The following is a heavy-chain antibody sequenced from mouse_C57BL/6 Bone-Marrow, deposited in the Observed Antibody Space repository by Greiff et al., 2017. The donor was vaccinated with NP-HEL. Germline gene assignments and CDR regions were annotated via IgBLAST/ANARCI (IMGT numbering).Heavy chain of an antibody. Sequence: EVQLVEPGGDLVKPGGSLKLSCAASGFTFSSYGMSWVRQTPDKRLEWVATISSGGSYTYYPDSVKGRFTFSIDNAKNTLYLQMSRLKSEDTAMYYCARTVYGRGSYYAMDYWGQGTSVTVSS. CDR2: ISSGGSYT. V-gene: IGHV5-6*01. CDR1: GFTFSSYG. J-gene: IGHJ4*01. CDR3: ARTVYGRGSYYAMDY. D-gene: IGHD1-1*02.